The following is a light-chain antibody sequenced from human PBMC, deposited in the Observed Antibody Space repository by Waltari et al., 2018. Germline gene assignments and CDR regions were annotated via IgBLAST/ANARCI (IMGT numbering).Light chain of an antibody. CDR1: SSDVGTYNL. CDR3: CSDAGSSTVV. CDR2: EGS. V-gene: IGLV2-23*01. J-gene: IGLJ2*01. Sequence: QSALAQPASVSGSPGQSITISCTGTSSDVGTYNLVSWYQQHPGRAPKVLIYEGSERPSGISSRFSGSKSGNTASLTISGLQAEDEADYYCCSDAGSSTVVFGGGTRLTVL.